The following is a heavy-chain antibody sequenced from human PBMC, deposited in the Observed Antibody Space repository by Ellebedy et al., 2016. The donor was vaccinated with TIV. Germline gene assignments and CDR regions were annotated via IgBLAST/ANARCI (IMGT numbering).Heavy chain of an antibody. CDR1: GFTFSSYG. V-gene: IGHV3-30*03. Sequence: PGGSLRLSCAASGFTFSSYGMHWVRQAPGKGLEWVAVISYDGSNKYYADSVKGRFTISRDNSKNTLYLQMNSLRAEDTAVYYCARDSMDYYDSSGYSYWGQGTLVTVSS. D-gene: IGHD3-22*01. CDR2: ISYDGSNK. CDR3: ARDSMDYYDSSGYSY. J-gene: IGHJ4*02.